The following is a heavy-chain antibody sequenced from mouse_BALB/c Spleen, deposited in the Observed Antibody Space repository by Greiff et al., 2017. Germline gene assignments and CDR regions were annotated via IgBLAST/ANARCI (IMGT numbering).Heavy chain of an antibody. D-gene: IGHD4-1*01. J-gene: IGHJ1*01. Sequence: EVQLQQSGPDLVKPGASVKISCKASGYTFTGYNMHWVKQSHGKSLEWIGYIYPYNGGTGYNQKFKSKATLTVDNSSSTAYMELRSLTSEDSAVYYCARGNWDWYFDVWGAGTTVTVSS. CDR1: GYTFTGYN. CDR2: IYPYNGGT. CDR3: ARGNWDWYFDV. V-gene: IGHV1S29*02.